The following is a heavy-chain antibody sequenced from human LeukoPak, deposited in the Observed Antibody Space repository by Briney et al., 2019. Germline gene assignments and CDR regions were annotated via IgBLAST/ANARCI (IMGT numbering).Heavy chain of an antibody. V-gene: IGHV3-11*03. Sequence: GGSLRLSCVASGFTFSAHYMSWIRQPPGKGLEWVSYIDISSGYTYYVDSVKGRFTISRDNARNSLYLQMDNLRAEDTAVYFRARGHYGLDVWGQGTSVTVSS. CDR3: ARGHYGLDV. CDR1: GFTFSAHY. CDR2: IDISSGYT. J-gene: IGHJ6*02.